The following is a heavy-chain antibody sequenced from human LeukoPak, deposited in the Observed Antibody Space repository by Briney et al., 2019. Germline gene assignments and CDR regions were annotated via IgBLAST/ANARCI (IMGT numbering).Heavy chain of an antibody. CDR3: ARGDGYNSNWFDP. J-gene: IGHJ5*02. D-gene: IGHD5-24*01. V-gene: IGHV1-2*02. CDR2: INPNSGGT. Sequence: ASVKVSCKASGYTFTVYYMHWVRQAPGQGLEWMGWINPNSGGTNYAQKFQGRVTMTRDTSISTAYMELSRLRSDDTAVYYCARGDGYNSNWFDPWGQGTLVTVSS. CDR1: GYTFTVYY.